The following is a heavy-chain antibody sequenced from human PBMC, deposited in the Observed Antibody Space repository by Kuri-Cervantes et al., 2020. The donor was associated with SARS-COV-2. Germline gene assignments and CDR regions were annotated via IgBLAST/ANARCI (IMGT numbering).Heavy chain of an antibody. D-gene: IGHD2-2*02. J-gene: IGHJ6*03. V-gene: IGHV1-2*02. CDR2: INPNSGGT. CDR3: VKDVVSTFCAWGNCYISSYMDV. CDR1: GYTFTSYY. Sequence: VSVKVSCKASGYTFTSYYMHWVRQAPGQGLEWMGWINPNSGGTNYAQKFQGRVTMTRDTSISTAYMELSRLRSDDTAVYFCVKDVVSTFCAWGNCYISSYMDVWGRGTTVTVSS.